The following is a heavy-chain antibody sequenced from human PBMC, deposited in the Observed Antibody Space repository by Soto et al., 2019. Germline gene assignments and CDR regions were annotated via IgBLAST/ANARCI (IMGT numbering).Heavy chain of an antibody. CDR2: ISDRGSS. CDR3: ARTTFSDIFTAYYSLFDY. CDR1: GGSISSGSFY. J-gene: IGHJ4*02. Sequence: QVQLQESGPGLVKPSQTLTLTCTVSGGSISSGSFYWSWIRQHPGKGLEWIGHISDRGSSYYNPSLESRVTISVDTSKNQFSLKLSAVTAADTAVYFCARTTFSDIFTAYYSLFDYWGQGTLVTVSS. D-gene: IGHD3-9*01. V-gene: IGHV4-31*03.